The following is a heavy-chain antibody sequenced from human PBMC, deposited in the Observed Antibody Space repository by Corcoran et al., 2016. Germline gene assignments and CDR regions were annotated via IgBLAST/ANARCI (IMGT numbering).Heavy chain of an antibody. V-gene: IGHV4-59*01. J-gene: IGHJ6*02. D-gene: IGHD3-22*01. CDR3: ARVVRYYDSSGYPLYYYYCMDV. CDR2: IYYSGST. Sequence: QVQLQESGPGLVKPSETLSLTCTVSGGSISSYYWSWIRQPPGKGLEWIGYIYYSGSTNYNPSRKSRVTISVDTSKNQFSLKLSSVTAADTAVYYCARVVRYYDSSGYPLYYYYCMDVWGQGTTVTVSS. CDR1: GGSISSYY.